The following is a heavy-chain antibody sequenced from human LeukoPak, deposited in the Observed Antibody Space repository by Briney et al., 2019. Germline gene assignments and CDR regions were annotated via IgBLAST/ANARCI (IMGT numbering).Heavy chain of an antibody. CDR1: GNSFTSYW. CDR2: IYPGDSDT. Sequence: GESLKISCKGSGNSFTSYWIGWVRQMPGKGLEWMGIIYPGDSDTRYSPSFQGQVTISADKSISTAYLQWSSLKASDTAMYYCARHGSSHYYGSGSYDRPDYWGQGTLVTVSS. J-gene: IGHJ4*02. CDR3: ARHGSSHYYGSGSYDRPDY. D-gene: IGHD3-10*01. V-gene: IGHV5-51*01.